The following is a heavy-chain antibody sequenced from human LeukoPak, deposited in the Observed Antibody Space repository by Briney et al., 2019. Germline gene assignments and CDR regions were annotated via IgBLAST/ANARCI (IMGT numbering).Heavy chain of an antibody. V-gene: IGHV4-61*01. Sequence: SETLSLTCTVSGGSVSSGSYYWSWIRQPPGKGLEWIGYMYYSGSTNYNPSLKSRVTMSVDTSKNQFSLKLRSVTAADTAVYHCARVGDWHYFDQWGQGTRVTVSS. J-gene: IGHJ4*02. CDR2: MYYSGST. CDR3: ARVGDWHYFDQ. D-gene: IGHD2-21*01. CDR1: GGSVSSGSYY.